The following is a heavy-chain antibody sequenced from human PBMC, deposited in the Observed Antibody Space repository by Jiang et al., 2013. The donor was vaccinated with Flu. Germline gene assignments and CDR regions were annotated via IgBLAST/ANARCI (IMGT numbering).Heavy chain of an antibody. Sequence: GVVQPGRSLRLSCAASGFTFSSYGMHWVRQAPGKGLEWVAVIWYDGSNKYYADSVKGRFTISRDNSKNTLYLQMNSLRAEDTAVYYCARNRATVVTPMIQDAFDIWGQGTMVTVSS. J-gene: IGHJ3*02. CDR1: GFTFSSYG. CDR3: ARNRATVVTPMIQDAFDI. CDR2: IWYDGSNK. V-gene: IGHV3-33*01. D-gene: IGHD4-23*01.